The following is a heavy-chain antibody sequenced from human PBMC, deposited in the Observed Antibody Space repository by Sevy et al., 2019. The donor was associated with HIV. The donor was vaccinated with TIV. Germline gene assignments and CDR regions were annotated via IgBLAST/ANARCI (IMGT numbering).Heavy chain of an antibody. D-gene: IGHD2-2*01. V-gene: IGHV3-30*02. CDR2: IRFDATIK. CDR1: GFTFSNYG. Sequence: GGSLRLSCAASGFTFSNYGMHWVRQAPGKGLEWVAFIRFDATIKYYRDSVKGRLTISRDNSKSTLYLQMNSLRAEDTAVYFCAKVLRIVEIPAAIDYYYGMDVWCQGTTVTVSS. J-gene: IGHJ6*02. CDR3: AKVLRIVEIPAAIDYYYGMDV.